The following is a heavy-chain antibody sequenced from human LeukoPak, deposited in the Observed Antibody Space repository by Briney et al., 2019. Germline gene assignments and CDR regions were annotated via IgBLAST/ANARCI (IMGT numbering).Heavy chain of an antibody. CDR3: ARELFDFDY. V-gene: IGHV3-23*01. D-gene: IGHD3-10*01. J-gene: IGHJ4*02. Sequence: GGSLRLSCAASAFTFSSYAMTWVRQAPGKGLEWVSEITGSGGSTYYADSVKGRFTISRDNYRNTLYLQMNSLRAEDTAVYYCARELFDFDYWGQGTLVTVSS. CDR2: ITGSGGST. CDR1: AFTFSSYA.